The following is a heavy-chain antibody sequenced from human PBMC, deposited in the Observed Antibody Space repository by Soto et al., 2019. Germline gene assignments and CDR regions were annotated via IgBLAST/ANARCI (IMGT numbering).Heavy chain of an antibody. V-gene: IGHV3-11*06. CDR3: ARIPDGYYYEGSGYNLDY. CDR2: ISSSSSYA. CDR1: GFPLSDYS. J-gene: IGHJ4*02. Sequence: GGSRRLSCAASGFPLSDYSMSWIRQAPGKGLEWVSYISSSSSYANYADSVKGRFTISRDNAKNSLYLQMNSLRAEDTAVYYCARIPDGYYYEGSGYNLDYRGQGTIVTVSP. D-gene: IGHD3-22*01.